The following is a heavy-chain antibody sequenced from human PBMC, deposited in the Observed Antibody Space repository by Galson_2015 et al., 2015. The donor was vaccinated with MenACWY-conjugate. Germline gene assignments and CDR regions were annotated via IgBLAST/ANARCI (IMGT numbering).Heavy chain of an antibody. CDR2: IYWDDDK. CDR3: AHSNYDILTGYYIMDY. D-gene: IGHD3-9*01. V-gene: IGHV2-5*02. J-gene: IGHJ4*02. CDR1: GFSLSTSGVG. Sequence: PALVKPTQTLTLTCTFSGFSLSTSGVGVGWIRQPPGKALEWLALIYWDDDKRYSPSLKSRLTITKDTSKNQVVLTMTNMDPVDTATYYCAHSNYDILTGYYIMDYWGQGTLVTVSS.